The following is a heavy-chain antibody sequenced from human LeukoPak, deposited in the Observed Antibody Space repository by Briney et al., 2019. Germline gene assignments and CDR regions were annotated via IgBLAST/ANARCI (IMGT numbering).Heavy chain of an antibody. J-gene: IGHJ4*02. CDR1: GFTFSRYS. V-gene: IGHV3-23*01. CDR2: ITGSGDAT. CDR3: AKTVGALDY. Sequence: GGSLRLSCATSGFTFSRYSMNWVRQAPGKGLEWVSVITGSGDATFYADSVKGRFTMSRDNSKNTVYLQMNSLQGEDTAVYYCAKTVGALDYWGQGTLVTVSS. D-gene: IGHD1-26*01.